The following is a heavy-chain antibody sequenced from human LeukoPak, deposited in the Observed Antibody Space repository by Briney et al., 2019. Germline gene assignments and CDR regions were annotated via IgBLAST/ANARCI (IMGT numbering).Heavy chain of an antibody. Sequence: GGSLRLSCAASGFIFSDYYMTWIRQAPGKGLDWVSYIDRSGATAFYADSVKGRFTMSRDNARNSLHLQMNDLRPEDSAVYYCGLSSMNPSYYYGIDVWGRGTTVRVSS. CDR3: GLSSMNPSYYYGIDV. CDR1: GFIFSDYY. V-gene: IGHV3-11*01. CDR2: IDRSGATA. D-gene: IGHD6-19*01. J-gene: IGHJ6*02.